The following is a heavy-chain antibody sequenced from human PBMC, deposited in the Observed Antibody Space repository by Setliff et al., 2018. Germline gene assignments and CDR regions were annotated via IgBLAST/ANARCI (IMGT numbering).Heavy chain of an antibody. J-gene: IGHJ4*02. CDR2: IYHDGNP. CDR3: ARGRNIAARLFDS. CDR1: GVSVNSLTW. V-gene: IGHV4-28*03. Sequence: SETLSLTCAVSGVSVNSLTWWSWVRQTPGKGLEWIGFIYHDGNPKFNPSVNYNPSLKSRITLSVDTPKNQFSLELTSVTAADAAVYYCARGRNIAARLFDSWGQGTRVTVSS. D-gene: IGHD6-6*01.